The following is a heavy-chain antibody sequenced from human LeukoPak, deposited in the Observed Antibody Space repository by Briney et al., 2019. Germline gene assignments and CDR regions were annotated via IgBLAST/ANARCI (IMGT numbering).Heavy chain of an antibody. D-gene: IGHD2-21*01. CDR1: GFTFSSYG. J-gene: IGHJ4*02. Sequence: GGSLRLSCAASGFTFSSYGMHWVRQAPGKGLEWVAFIRYDGSNKYYADSVKGRFTISRDNSKNTLYLQMNSLRAEDTAVYYCASVGGGYYYFDYWGQGTLVTVSS. V-gene: IGHV3-30*02. CDR3: ASVGGGYYYFDY. CDR2: IRYDGSNK.